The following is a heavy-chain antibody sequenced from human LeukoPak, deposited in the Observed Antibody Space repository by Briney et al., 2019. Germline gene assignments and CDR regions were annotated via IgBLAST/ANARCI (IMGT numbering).Heavy chain of an antibody. CDR1: GFTFSSYS. Sequence: PGGSLRLSCAASGFTFSSYSMNWVRQAPGKGLEWVSSISSSSSYIYYADSVKGRFTISRDNAKNSLYLQMNSLRAEDTAVYYCARDLWVGGRPGFFYYYGMDVWGQGTTVTVSS. CDR2: ISSSSSYI. V-gene: IGHV3-21*01. CDR3: ARDLWVGGRPGFFYYYGMDV. D-gene: IGHD1-1*01. J-gene: IGHJ6*02.